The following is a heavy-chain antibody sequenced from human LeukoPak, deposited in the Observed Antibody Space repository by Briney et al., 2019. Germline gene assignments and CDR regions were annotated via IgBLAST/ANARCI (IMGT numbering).Heavy chain of an antibody. V-gene: IGHV4-34*01. Sequence: SETLSLTCNVYGGSFTGYFWTWIRQPPGKGLEWIGEVDHSGSANNNPSLKSRVTISVDTSKNQFSLKLSSVTAADTAVYYCARGKWIAVAGRNWFDPWGQGTLVTVSS. D-gene: IGHD6-19*01. CDR3: ARGKWIAVAGRNWFDP. CDR2: VDHSGSA. CDR1: GGSFTGYF. J-gene: IGHJ5*02.